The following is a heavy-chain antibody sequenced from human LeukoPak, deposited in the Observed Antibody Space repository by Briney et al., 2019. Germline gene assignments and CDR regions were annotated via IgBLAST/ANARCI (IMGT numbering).Heavy chain of an antibody. Sequence: GESLKISCKGSGYSFTSYWIGWVRQMPGKGLEWMGIIYPGDSDTRYSPSFQGQVTISADKSISTAYLQWSSLKASDTAMYYCARSQGIAARPWARRTHYYMDVWGKGTTVTVSS. CDR2: IYPGDSDT. CDR3: ARSQGIAARPWARRTHYYMDV. V-gene: IGHV5-51*01. D-gene: IGHD6-6*01. CDR1: GYSFTSYW. J-gene: IGHJ6*03.